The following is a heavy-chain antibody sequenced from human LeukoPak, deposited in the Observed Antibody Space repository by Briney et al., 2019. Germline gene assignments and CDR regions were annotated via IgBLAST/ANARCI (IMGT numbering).Heavy chain of an antibody. CDR3: ARAAYFDAPFYYYYYYYMDV. Sequence: ASVKVSCKASGYTFTGYYMHWVRQAPGQGLEWMGWINPNSGGTNYAQKFRGRVTMTRDTSISTAYMELSRLRSDDTAVYYCARAAYFDAPFYYYYYYYMDVWGKGTTVTVSS. D-gene: IGHD2/OR15-2a*01. CDR2: INPNSGGT. V-gene: IGHV1-2*02. J-gene: IGHJ6*03. CDR1: GYTFTGYY.